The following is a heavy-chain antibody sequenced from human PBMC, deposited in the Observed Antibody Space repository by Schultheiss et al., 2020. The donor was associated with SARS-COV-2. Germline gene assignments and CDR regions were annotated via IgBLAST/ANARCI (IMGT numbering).Heavy chain of an antibody. D-gene: IGHD3-3*01. CDR3: ARTIRITIFGVVQYFDY. V-gene: IGHV4-31*11. CDR2: IYYSGST. Sequence: SETLSLTCAVYGGSISSGDYYWSWIRQPPGKGLEWIGYIYYSGSTYYNPSLKSRVTISVDTSKNQFSLKLSSVNAADTAVYYCARTIRITIFGVVQYFDYWGQGTLVTVSS. CDR1: GGSISSGDYY. J-gene: IGHJ4*02.